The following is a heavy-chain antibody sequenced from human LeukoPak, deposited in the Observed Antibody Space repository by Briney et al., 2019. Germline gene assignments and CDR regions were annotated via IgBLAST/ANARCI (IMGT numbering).Heavy chain of an antibody. Sequence: PGGSLRLSCAASGFTFSSYTMSWVRQAPGKGLEWVSYISSSGRTIFYAESVQGRFTISRDNAKNSVYLQMNSLRAEDTAVYYCARIYYASGSYYNSIDYWGQGTLVTVSS. J-gene: IGHJ4*02. CDR2: ISSSGRTI. CDR3: ARIYYASGSYYNSIDY. CDR1: GFTFSSYT. V-gene: IGHV3-48*01. D-gene: IGHD3-10*01.